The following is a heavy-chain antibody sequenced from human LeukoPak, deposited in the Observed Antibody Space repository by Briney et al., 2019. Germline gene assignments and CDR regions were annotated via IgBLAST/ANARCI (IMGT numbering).Heavy chain of an antibody. V-gene: IGHV4-59*01. CDR3: ARAGQGDFWSGLRYFDY. J-gene: IGHJ4*02. D-gene: IGHD3-3*01. CDR2: IYYSGST. Sequence: KPSETLSLTCTVSGGSISRYYWSWIRQPPGKGLEWIGYIYYSGSTNYNPSLKSRVTISVDTSKSHFSLKLSSVTAADTAVYYCARAGQGDFWSGLRYFDYWGQGTLVTVSS. CDR1: GGSISRYY.